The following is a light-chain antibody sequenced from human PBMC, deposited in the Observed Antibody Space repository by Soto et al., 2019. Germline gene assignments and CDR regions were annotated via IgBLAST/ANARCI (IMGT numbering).Light chain of an antibody. V-gene: IGLV4-69*01. J-gene: IGLJ2*01. Sequence: QPVLTQSPSASASLGASVRLTSTLSSGHCTYAIAWHQQQPEKGPRYLMKLNSDGSHNKGDGIPDRFSGSSSGAERYLTISSLHSEDEADYYCQTWGTGIPVFGGGTKLTVL. CDR1: SGHCTYA. CDR3: QTWGTGIPV. CDR2: LNSDGSH.